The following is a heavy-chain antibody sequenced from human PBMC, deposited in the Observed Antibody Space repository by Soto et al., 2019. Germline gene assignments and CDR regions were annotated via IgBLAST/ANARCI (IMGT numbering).Heavy chain of an antibody. D-gene: IGHD1-26*01. J-gene: IGHJ6*02. CDR3: ARRSYGSSGYYYYYGMDV. V-gene: IGHV1-69*13. CDR1: GCTISSYA. CDR2: IIPIFGTA. Sequence: ASVKVSCKASGCTISSYAISCVRQAPGQGLEWMGGIIPIFGTANYAQKFQGRVTITADESTSTAYMELSSLRSEDTAVYYCARRSYGSSGYYYYYGMDVWGQGTTVTVSS.